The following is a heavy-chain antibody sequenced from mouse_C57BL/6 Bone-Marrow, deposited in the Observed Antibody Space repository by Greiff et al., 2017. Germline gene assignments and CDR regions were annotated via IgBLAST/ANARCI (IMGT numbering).Heavy chain of an antibody. CDR1: GFNIKNTY. V-gene: IGHV14-3*01. CDR3: ANGAGGNYGYFDV. D-gene: IGHD1-1*02. J-gene: IGHJ1*03. Sequence: EVQLQESVAELVRPGASVKLSCTASGFNIKNTYMHWVKQRPEQGLEWIGRIDPANGNTKYAPKFQGKATIPADTSSNTAYLQLSSLTSEDTAIYYCANGAGGNYGYFDVWGTGTTVTVSS. CDR2: IDPANGNT.